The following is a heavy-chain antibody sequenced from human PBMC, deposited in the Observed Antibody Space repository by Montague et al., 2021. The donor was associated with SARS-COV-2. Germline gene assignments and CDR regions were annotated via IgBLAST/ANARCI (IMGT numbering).Heavy chain of an antibody. D-gene: IGHD1-26*01. Sequence: SETLSLTCTVSGGSINSYYWSWIRQPPGKGLEWIGYIYYSGGANYSPSYKSRVTISVDTSKDQFSLRLSSVTAADTAVYYCARTPYSRPLPDYWGQGALVTVSS. J-gene: IGHJ4*02. V-gene: IGHV4-59*01. CDR1: GGSINSYY. CDR3: ARTPYSRPLPDY. CDR2: IYYSGGA.